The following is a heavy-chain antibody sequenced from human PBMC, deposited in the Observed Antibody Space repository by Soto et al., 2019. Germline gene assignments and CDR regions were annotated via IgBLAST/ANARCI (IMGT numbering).Heavy chain of an antibody. D-gene: IGHD3-9*01. CDR3: ASHYDMISAYSSPLDY. Sequence: PGGSLRLSCAASGFTFSSYAISWVRQAPGKGLEWFSAISGSGVSTYYADSVKARFTISRANSKNTLYLQMNSLRAEDTAVYYCASHYDMISAYSSPLDYWGQGSLVTVSS. J-gene: IGHJ4*02. V-gene: IGHV3-23*01. CDR2: ISGSGVST. CDR1: GFTFSSYA.